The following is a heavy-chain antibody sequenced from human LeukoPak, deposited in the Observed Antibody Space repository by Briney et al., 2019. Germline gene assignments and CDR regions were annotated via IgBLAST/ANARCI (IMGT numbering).Heavy chain of an antibody. CDR3: ATGGHYFGL. CDR2: IKRKSDGGTT. CDR1: GVALSDAW. V-gene: IGHV3-15*01. Sequence: PGGSLRLSCAASGVALSDAWMSWVRQAPGKGLEWVGRIKRKSDGGTTEYPAPVKGRCTISRDDSKNTLYLQMNDLSTADTAVYYCATGGHYFGLWGRGTLVTVSS. J-gene: IGHJ2*01.